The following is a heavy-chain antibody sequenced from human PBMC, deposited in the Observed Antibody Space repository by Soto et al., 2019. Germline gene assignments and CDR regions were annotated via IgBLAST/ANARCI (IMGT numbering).Heavy chain of an antibody. CDR1: GFAVSANY. CDR2: IYSGGDT. J-gene: IGHJ4*02. D-gene: IGHD4-17*01. Sequence: EAHLVGSGGGLVQPGGSLRLSCAASGFAVSANYLSWVRQAPGKGLEWVSLIYSGGDTDYADSVRGRFTISRDNSKNTLDLQMNSIKAEETAVYYCATRMTTAPYWGQGALVNVSS. V-gene: IGHV3-66*01. CDR3: ATRMTTAPY.